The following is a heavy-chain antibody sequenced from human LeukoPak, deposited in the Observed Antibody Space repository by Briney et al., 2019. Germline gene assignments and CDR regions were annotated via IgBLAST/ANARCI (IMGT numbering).Heavy chain of an antibody. V-gene: IGHV5-51*01. CDR2: IYPGDSDT. Sequence: GESLKLSCKGSGYSFTSYWIGWVRQMPGKGLEWMGIIYPGDSDTRYSPSFQGQVTISADKSISTAYLQWSSLKASDTAMYYCARHNGGGYYYVYGAAFDIWGQGTMVTVSS. D-gene: IGHD3-22*01. CDR3: ARHNGGGYYYVYGAAFDI. J-gene: IGHJ3*02. CDR1: GYSFTSYW.